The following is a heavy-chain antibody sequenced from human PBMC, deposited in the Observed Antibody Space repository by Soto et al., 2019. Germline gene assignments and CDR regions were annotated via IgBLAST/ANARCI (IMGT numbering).Heavy chain of an antibody. Sequence: GGSLRLSCAASGFTFSSYWMSWVRQAPGKGLEWVANIKQDGSEKYYVDSVKGRFTISRDNAKNSLYLQMSSLRAEDTAVYYCARDSDYNWFDPWGQGTLVTVSS. CDR2: IKQDGSEK. V-gene: IGHV3-7*03. J-gene: IGHJ5*02. CDR1: GFTFSSYW. CDR3: ARDSDYNWFDP.